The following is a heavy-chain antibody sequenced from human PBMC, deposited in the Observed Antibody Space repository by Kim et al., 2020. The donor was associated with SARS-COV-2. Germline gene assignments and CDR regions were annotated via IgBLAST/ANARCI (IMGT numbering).Heavy chain of an antibody. V-gene: IGHV4-59*13. CDR1: GGSISTSY. D-gene: IGHD3-16*02. CDR2: IHYSGST. J-gene: IGHJ3*02. CDR3: ASILSGGAAFDI. Sequence: SETLSLTCTVSGGSISTSYLTWMRQPPGKGLEFIGYIHYSGSTKCNPSLQSRVSMSVDTSKTHFSLRLTSVTAADTAVYYCASILSGGAAFDISGPGT.